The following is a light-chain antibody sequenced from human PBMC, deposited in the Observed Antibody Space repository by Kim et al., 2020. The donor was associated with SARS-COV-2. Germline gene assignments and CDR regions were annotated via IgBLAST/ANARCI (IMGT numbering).Light chain of an antibody. CDR2: GAS. Sequence: YPGKRATLSCRASQYVTNNYLAWYQQKPGQAPRLLIYGASSRATGIPDRISGSGSGTDFTLIIWRLEPEDFAVYYCHQYATAPRTFGQGTKVDIK. J-gene: IGKJ1*01. CDR1: QYVTNNY. V-gene: IGKV3-20*01. CDR3: HQYATAPRT.